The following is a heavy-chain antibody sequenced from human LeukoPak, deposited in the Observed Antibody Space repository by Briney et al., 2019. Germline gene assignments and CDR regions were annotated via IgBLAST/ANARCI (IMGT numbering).Heavy chain of an antibody. CDR3: ARGVILTGPSTPYYFDY. V-gene: IGHV3-33*01. Sequence: GGSLRLSCAASGFTFSSYGMHWVRQAPGKGLEGVAVIWYDGSNKYYADSVKGRFTISRDNSKNTLYLQMNSLRAEDTAVYYCARGVILTGPSTPYYFDYWGQGTLVTVSS. D-gene: IGHD3-9*01. CDR2: IWYDGSNK. J-gene: IGHJ4*02. CDR1: GFTFSSYG.